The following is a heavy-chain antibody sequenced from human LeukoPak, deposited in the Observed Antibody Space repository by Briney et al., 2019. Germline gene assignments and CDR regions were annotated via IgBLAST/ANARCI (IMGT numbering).Heavy chain of an antibody. CDR2: IIPILGIA. Sequence: SVKVSCKASGGTFSSYAISWVRQAPGQGLEWMGRIIPILGIANYAQKFQGRVTITAVKSTSTAYMELSSLRSEDTAVYYCARVPHYYDSSGLADYWGQGTLVTVSS. V-gene: IGHV1-69*04. CDR1: GGTFSSYA. J-gene: IGHJ4*02. D-gene: IGHD3-22*01. CDR3: ARVPHYYDSSGLADY.